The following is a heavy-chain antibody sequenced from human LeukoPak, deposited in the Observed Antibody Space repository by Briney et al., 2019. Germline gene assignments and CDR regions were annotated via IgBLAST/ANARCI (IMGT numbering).Heavy chain of an antibody. V-gene: IGHV4-31*03. J-gene: IGHJ4*02. CDR1: GGSISSGGYY. D-gene: IGHD3-22*01. CDR2: IYYSGST. CDR3: ARVSGGGSGNYYFNS. Sequence: SETLSLTCTVSGGSISSGGYYWSWIRQHPGKGLEWIGYIYYSGSTYYNPSLKSRVTISVDTSKNQFSLKLSSVTAADPAGYSCARVSGGGSGNYYFNSGAREPWSPSPQ.